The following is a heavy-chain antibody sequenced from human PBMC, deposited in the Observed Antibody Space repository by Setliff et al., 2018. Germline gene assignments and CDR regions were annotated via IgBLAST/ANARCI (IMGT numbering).Heavy chain of an antibody. CDR1: GGSISSGDYY. CDR3: ARSFSRREKFLLDY. Sequence: KPSETLSLTCTVSGGSISSGDYYWSWIRQPPGKRLEWIGEIIHSGSTNYNPSLKSRVTISMDTSKNHFSLKVSSVTAADTAVYYCARSFSRREKFLLDYWGQGALVTVSS. CDR2: IIHSGST. J-gene: IGHJ4*02. V-gene: IGHV4-34*12.